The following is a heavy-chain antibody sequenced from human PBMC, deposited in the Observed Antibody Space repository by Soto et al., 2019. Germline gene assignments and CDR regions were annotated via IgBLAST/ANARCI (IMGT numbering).Heavy chain of an antibody. CDR2: ISYDGSNK. D-gene: IGHD3-3*01. J-gene: IGHJ6*02. Sequence: QVQLVESGGGVVQPGRSLRLSCAASGFTFSSYAMHWVRQAPGKGLEWVAVISYDGSNKYYADSVKGRFTISRDNSKNTLYLQMNSLRAEDTAVYYCARDILRFLEWLLPYYYSGMDVRGQGSTVTVSS. V-gene: IGHV3-30-3*01. CDR1: GFTFSSYA. CDR3: ARDILRFLEWLLPYYYSGMDV.